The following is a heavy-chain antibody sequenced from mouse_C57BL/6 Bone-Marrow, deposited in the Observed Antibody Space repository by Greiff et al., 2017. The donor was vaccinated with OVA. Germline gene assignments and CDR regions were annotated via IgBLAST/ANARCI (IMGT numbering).Heavy chain of an antibody. CDR1: GYTFTDYY. J-gene: IGHJ1*03. Sequence: EVKLLQSGPELVKPGASVKISCKASGYTFTDYYMNWVKQSHGKSLEWIGDINPNNGGTSYNQKFKGKATLTVDKSSSTAYMKLRSLTSEDSAVYYCARPLDYYGSSYWYFDVWGTGTTVTVSS. CDR3: ARPLDYYGSSYWYFDV. D-gene: IGHD1-1*01. V-gene: IGHV1-26*01. CDR2: INPNNGGT.